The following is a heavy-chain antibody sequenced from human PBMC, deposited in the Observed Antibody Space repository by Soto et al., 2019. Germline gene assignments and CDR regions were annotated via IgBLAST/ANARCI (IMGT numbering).Heavy chain of an antibody. V-gene: IGHV3-23*01. CDR3: AKRTTGWYFDL. CDR1: GFTFSSYA. CDR2: ISGSGDST. Sequence: GGSLRLSCAASGFTFSSYAMSWVRQAPGKGLEWVSIISGSGDSTYYADSVKGRFTISRDNSKNTLYLQMNSLRAEDTAVYYCAKRTTGWYFDLWGRGTLVTVSS. J-gene: IGHJ2*01.